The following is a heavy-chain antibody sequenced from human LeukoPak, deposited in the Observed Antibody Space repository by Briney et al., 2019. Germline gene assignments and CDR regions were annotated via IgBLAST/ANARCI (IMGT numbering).Heavy chain of an antibody. CDR1: GFTFSSYA. CDR3: AKVDGCYDSSGINFDY. CDR2: ISGSGGST. V-gene: IGHV3-23*01. J-gene: IGHJ4*02. Sequence: GGSLRLSCAASGFTFSSYAMSWVRQAPGKGLEWVSAISGSGGSTYYADSVKGRFTISRDNSKNTLYLQMNSLRAEDTAVYYCAKVDGCYDSSGINFDYWGQGTLVTVSS. D-gene: IGHD3-22*01.